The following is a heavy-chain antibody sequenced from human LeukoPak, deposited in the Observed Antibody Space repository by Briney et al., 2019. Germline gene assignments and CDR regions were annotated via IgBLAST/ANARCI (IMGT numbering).Heavy chain of an antibody. Sequence: GGSLRLSCVTSGFTFTNHWMSWVRQAPGKGLEWVAVISGGGGTTNYADSVKGRFTISRDNSKKMIYLQMNSLRAEDTAVYYCAFNWIGLLSGYFDHWGQGTLVPVSS. J-gene: IGHJ4*02. CDR2: ISGGGGTT. CDR3: AFNWIGLLSGYFDH. V-gene: IGHV3-23*01. D-gene: IGHD1-26*01. CDR1: GFTFTNHW.